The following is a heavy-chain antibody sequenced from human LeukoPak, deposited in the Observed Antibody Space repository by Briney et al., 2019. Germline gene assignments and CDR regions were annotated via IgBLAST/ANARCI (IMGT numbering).Heavy chain of an antibody. CDR1: GGSISSGGYY. Sequence: KSSETLSLTCTVSGGSISSGGYYWSWIRQHPGKGLEWIGYIYYSGSTYHNPSLKSRVTISVDTSKNQFSLKLSSVTAADTAVYYCARGPPVRVAVGGTYWFDPWAREPWSPSPQ. CDR3: ARGPPVRVAVGGTYWFDP. D-gene: IGHD6-13*01. J-gene: IGHJ5*02. V-gene: IGHV4-31*03. CDR2: IYYSGST.